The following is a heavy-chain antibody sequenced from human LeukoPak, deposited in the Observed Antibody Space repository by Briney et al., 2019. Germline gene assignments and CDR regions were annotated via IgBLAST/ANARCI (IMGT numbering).Heavy chain of an antibody. D-gene: IGHD5-12*01. CDR3: ARELVATISD. CDR1: GFTFSSYA. Sequence: PGGSLRLSCAASGFTFSSYAMHWVRQAPGKGLEWVAVISYDGSNKYYADSVKGRFTISRDNSKNTLYLQMNSLRGEDTAVYYCARELVATISDWGKGTTVTVSS. V-gene: IGHV3-30*04. CDR2: ISYDGSNK. J-gene: IGHJ6*04.